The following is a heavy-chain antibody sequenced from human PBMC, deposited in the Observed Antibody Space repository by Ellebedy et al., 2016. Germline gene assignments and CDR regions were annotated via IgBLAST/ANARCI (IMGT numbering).Heavy chain of an antibody. V-gene: IGHV4-38-2*02. CDR3: ARKLSSGWSFDH. J-gene: IGHJ4*02. Sequence: SETLSLTCTVSGYSINSGYYWGWIRQPPGKGLEWIGNFYHSGRTYYNPSLKSRVTISIDTSKNQVSLKLSSVTAADTAVYYCARKLSSGWSFDHWGQGTLVTVFS. CDR1: GYSINSGYY. CDR2: FYHSGRT. D-gene: IGHD6-19*01.